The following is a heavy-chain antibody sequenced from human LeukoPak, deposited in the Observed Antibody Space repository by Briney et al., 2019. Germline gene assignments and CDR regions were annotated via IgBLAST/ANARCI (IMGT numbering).Heavy chain of an antibody. CDR3: ARDRYDYVWGSYRYTFDY. D-gene: IGHD3-16*02. Sequence: GGSLRLSCAASGFTFSSYSMNWVRQAPGKGLEWVSYISSSSSTIYYADSVKGRFTISRDNAKNSLYLQMNSLRPEDTAVYYCARDRYDYVWGSYRYTFDYWGQGTLVTVSS. V-gene: IGHV3-48*01. J-gene: IGHJ4*02. CDR2: ISSSSSTI. CDR1: GFTFSSYS.